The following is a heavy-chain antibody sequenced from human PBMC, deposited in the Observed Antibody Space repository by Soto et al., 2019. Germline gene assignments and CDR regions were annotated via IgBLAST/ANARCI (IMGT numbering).Heavy chain of an antibody. J-gene: IGHJ4*02. CDR3: AKSGGGDYRPDYFDY. V-gene: IGHV3-9*01. CDR2: ISWNSGSI. Sequence: PGGSLRLCCAASGFTFDDYAMHGVRQAPGKGLEWVSGISWNSGSIGYADSVKGRFTISRDNAKNSLYLQMNSLRAEDTALYYCAKSGGGDYRPDYFDYWGQGTLVTVSS. D-gene: IGHD4-17*01. CDR1: GFTFDDYA.